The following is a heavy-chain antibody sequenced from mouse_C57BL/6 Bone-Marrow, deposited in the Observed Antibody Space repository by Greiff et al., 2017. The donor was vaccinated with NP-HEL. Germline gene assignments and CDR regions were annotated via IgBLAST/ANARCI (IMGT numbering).Heavy chain of an antibody. D-gene: IGHD1-1*01. CDR2: INPYNGGT. CDR1: GYTFTDYY. V-gene: IGHV1-19*01. CDR3: ARFTGGSSRG. J-gene: IGHJ2*01. Sequence: VQLKESGPVLVKPGASVKMSCKASGYTFTDYYMNWVKQSHGKSLEWIGVINPYNGGTSYNQKFKGKATLTVDKSSSTAYMELNSLTSEDSAVYYCARFTGGSSRGWGQGTTLTVSS.